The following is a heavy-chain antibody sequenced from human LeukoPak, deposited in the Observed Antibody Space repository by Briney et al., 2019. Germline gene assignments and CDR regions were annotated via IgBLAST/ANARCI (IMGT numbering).Heavy chain of an antibody. CDR3: ARSEGRINMIVVVIEDAFDI. CDR1: GYTFTSYY. Sequence: ASVKVSCKASGYTFTSYYMHWVRQAPGQGLEWMGIINPSGGSTSYAQRFQGRVTMTRDMSTSTVYMELSSLRSEDTAVYYCARSEGRINMIVVVIEDAFDIWGQGTMVTVSS. CDR2: INPSGGST. J-gene: IGHJ3*02. V-gene: IGHV1-46*01. D-gene: IGHD3-22*01.